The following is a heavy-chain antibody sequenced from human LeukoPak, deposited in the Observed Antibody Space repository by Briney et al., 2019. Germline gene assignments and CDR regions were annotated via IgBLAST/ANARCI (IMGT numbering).Heavy chain of an antibody. D-gene: IGHD6-6*01. CDR3: ARAPSSGFLLDY. CDR1: GFTLSSYS. J-gene: IGHJ4*02. V-gene: IGHV3-43*02. Sequence: PGGSLRLSCAASGFTLSSYSMNWVRQAPGKGLEWVSLISGNGGGTYYPDSVKGRFTISRDNSRSSLFLQMNSLRTEDTAFYYCARAPSSGFLLDYWGQGTLVTVSS. CDR2: ISGNGGGT.